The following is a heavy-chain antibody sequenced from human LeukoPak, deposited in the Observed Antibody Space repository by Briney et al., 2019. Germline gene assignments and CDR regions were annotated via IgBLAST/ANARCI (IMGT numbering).Heavy chain of an antibody. CDR3: ARDGAPDAHCSSSSCAIR. V-gene: IGHV3-48*04. Sequence: PGGSLRLSCAASGITFSMYSMNWVRQAPGKGLEWVSYISSSSSIKYYADPVKGRFTISRDNAKNSLYLQMNSLRAEDTAVYYCARDGAPDAHCSSSSCAIRWGQGTLVTVSS. CDR1: GITFSMYS. J-gene: IGHJ4*02. D-gene: IGHD2-2*01. CDR2: ISSSSSIK.